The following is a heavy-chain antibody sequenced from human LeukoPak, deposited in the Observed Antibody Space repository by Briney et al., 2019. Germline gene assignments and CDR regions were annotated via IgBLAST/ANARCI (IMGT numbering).Heavy chain of an antibody. J-gene: IGHJ4*02. Sequence: SETLSLTCAVYGGSFSDYYWSWLRQSPGRGLEWIGEINQSGSTDYNPSLKSRVIISIDTSKTQFSLKLSSVTAADTAVYYCARDYDSSGHYPFYWGQGTPVTVSS. CDR3: ARDYDSSGHYPFY. V-gene: IGHV4-34*01. D-gene: IGHD3-22*01. CDR2: INQSGST. CDR1: GGSFSDYY.